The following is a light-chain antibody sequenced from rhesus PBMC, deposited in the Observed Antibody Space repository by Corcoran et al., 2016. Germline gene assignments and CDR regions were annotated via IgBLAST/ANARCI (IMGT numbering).Light chain of an antibody. V-gene: IGKV7-13*01. J-gene: IGKJ1*01. CDR3: LQSKNSPT. CDR2: QVS. Sequence: DIVLTQSPASLAVSPGQRATLTCRASDRVSVFGINLIHWYQQKPGQPPRLLIYQVSNEHIGVPARFSGSGSGTDCTLTINPVEADDGADYYCLQSKNSPTFGQGTKVEIK. CDR1: DRVSVFGINL.